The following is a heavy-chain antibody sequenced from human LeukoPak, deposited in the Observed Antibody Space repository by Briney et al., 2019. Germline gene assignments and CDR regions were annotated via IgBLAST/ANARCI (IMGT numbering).Heavy chain of an antibody. D-gene: IGHD6-19*01. CDR2: IGTAGDT. CDR1: GFTFSTYD. V-gene: IGHV3-13*01. CDR3: ARDPSGWGLDV. Sequence: GGSLRLSCAASGFTFSTYDMHWVRQATGKGLEWVSGIGTAGDTHYPGPVKGRFTVSRENAKNSLYLQMNSLSAGDTAVYYCARDPSGWGLDVWGQGTTVTVSS. J-gene: IGHJ6*02.